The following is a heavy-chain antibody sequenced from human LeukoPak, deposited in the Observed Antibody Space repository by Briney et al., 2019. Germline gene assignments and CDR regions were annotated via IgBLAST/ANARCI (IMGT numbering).Heavy chain of an antibody. V-gene: IGHV4-4*09. CDR1: GGSISGYY. CDR3: ARENPYYYDSSGPIDY. CDR2: IYTSGST. J-gene: IGHJ4*02. D-gene: IGHD3-22*01. Sequence: PSETLSLTCTVSGGSISGYYWSWIRQPPGKGLEWIGYIYTSGSTNYNPSLKSRVTISVDTSKNQFSLKLSSVTAADTAVYYCARENPYYYDSSGPIDYWGQGTLVTVSS.